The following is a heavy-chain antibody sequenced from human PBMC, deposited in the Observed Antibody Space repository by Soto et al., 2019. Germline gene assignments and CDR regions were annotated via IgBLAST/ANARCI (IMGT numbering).Heavy chain of an antibody. Sequence: SETLSLTCTVSGGSISSGGYYWSWIRQHPGKGLEWIGYIYYSGSTYYNPSLKSRVTISVDTSKNQFSLKLSSVTAADTAVYYCARTSYDSSGTAADLWGQGTLVTVSS. CDR1: GGSISSGGYY. J-gene: IGHJ5*02. CDR2: IYYSGST. CDR3: ARTSYDSSGTAADL. D-gene: IGHD3-22*01. V-gene: IGHV4-31*03.